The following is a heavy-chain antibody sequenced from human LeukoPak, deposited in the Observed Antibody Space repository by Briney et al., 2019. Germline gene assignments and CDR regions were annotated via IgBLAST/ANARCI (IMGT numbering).Heavy chain of an antibody. D-gene: IGHD3-10*01. CDR1: GGSISSSRDY. Sequence: PSETLSLTCIVSGGSISSSRDYWAWIRQPPGKGLEWIANIYYSGSTYYSPSLKSRVIISVDTSKNQFSLKLSSVTAADTAVYYCATPLWFGDFGDAFDIWGQGTMVTVSS. CDR2: IYYSGST. V-gene: IGHV4-39*01. CDR3: ATPLWFGDFGDAFDI. J-gene: IGHJ3*02.